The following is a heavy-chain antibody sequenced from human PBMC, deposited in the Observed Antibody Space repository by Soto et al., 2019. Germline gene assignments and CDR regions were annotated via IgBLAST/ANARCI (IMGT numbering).Heavy chain of an antibody. CDR1: GGSVNSGGYS. V-gene: IGHV4-30-2*01. Sequence: SETLSLTCSVSGGSVNSGGYSWSWIRQPPGKGLEWIGFISPSGSPAYNPSLKSRVTISVDRSNNQISLEISSVTAADTAVYYCAKSRPYDILTGYYMPNLAPFDYWGQGTLVTVSS. CDR3: AKSRPYDILTGYYMPNLAPFDY. CDR2: ISPSGSP. J-gene: IGHJ4*02. D-gene: IGHD3-9*01.